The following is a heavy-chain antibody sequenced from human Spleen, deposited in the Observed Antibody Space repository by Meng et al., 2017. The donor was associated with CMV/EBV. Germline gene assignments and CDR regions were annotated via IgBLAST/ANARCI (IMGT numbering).Heavy chain of an antibody. CDR2: ISGNDGTT. J-gene: IGHJ6*02. Sequence: GESLKISCAASGFTFSAYVMSWVRQAPGKGLEWISTISGNDGTTDYADSVKGRFTISRDNAKNSLYLQMNSLRAEDTAVYYCARAYDFWSGYAALGPGRMDVWGQGTTVTVSS. V-gene: IGHV3-23*01. CDR3: ARAYDFWSGYAALGPGRMDV. D-gene: IGHD3-3*01. CDR1: GFTFSAYV.